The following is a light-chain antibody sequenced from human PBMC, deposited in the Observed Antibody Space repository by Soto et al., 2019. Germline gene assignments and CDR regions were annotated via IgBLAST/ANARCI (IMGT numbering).Light chain of an antibody. V-gene: IGKV1-5*03. CDR3: QQSYSTPRT. Sequence: DIQMTQSPPTLSASVGDRVTITCRASQSISSWLAWYQQKPGKAPKLLIYKASSLESGVPSRFSGSGSGTEFTLTISSLQPDDFATYYCQQSYSTPRTFGQGTKVDI. J-gene: IGKJ1*01. CDR2: KAS. CDR1: QSISSW.